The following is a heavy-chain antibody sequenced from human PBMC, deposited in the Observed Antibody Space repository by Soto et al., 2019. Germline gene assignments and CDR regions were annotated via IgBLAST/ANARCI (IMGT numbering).Heavy chain of an antibody. Sequence: QVQLMQSGAEVKKPGASVKVSCKASGDTFTDYYIHWVRQAPGQGLEWMGTVNPSGGHTTYAQHFLGRVNMTRDTSTSTLYMELTSLTSDGTAIYYCARGGHVVVVTAALDYWGQGTLVTVSS. V-gene: IGHV1-46*01. J-gene: IGHJ4*02. CDR3: ARGGHVVVVTAALDY. CDR2: VNPSGGHT. CDR1: GDTFTDYY. D-gene: IGHD2-21*02.